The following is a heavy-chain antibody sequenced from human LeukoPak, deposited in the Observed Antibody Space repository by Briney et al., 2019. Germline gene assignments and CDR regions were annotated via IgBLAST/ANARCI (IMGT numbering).Heavy chain of an antibody. D-gene: IGHD2-2*02. J-gene: IGHJ4*02. V-gene: IGHV4-34*01. CDR2: INHSGST. Sequence: SETLSLTCAVYGGSFSGYYWSSFRQPPGKGLEWIGEINHSGSTNYNPSLKSRVTISVDTSKNQFSLKLSSVTAADTAVYYCARIVPAAIRFDYWGQGTLVTVSS. CDR1: GGSFSGYY. CDR3: ARIVPAAIRFDY.